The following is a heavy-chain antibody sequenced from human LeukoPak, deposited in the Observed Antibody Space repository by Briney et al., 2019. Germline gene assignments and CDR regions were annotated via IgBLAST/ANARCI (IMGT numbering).Heavy chain of an antibody. D-gene: IGHD2-21*02. CDR3: AREGDRDAFDI. V-gene: IGHV4-59*01. CDR2: IYYSGST. J-gene: IGHJ3*02. CDR1: GGSISSYY. Sequence: PSETLSLTCTVSGGSISSYYWSWTRQPAGKGLEWIGYIYYSGSTNYNPSLKSRVTISVDTSKNQFSLKLSSVTAADTAVYYCAREGDRDAFDIWGQGTMVTVSS.